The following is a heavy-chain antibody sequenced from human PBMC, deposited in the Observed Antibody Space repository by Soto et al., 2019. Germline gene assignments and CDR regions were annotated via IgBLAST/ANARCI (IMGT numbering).Heavy chain of an antibody. D-gene: IGHD3-10*01. Sequence: GGSLRLSCAASGFTFSSYAMSWVRQAPGKGLEWVSAISGSGGSTYYADSVKGRFTISRDNSKNTLYLQMNSLRAEDTAVYYCAAPFTMVRGVTAKHFDYWGQGTLVTVSS. J-gene: IGHJ4*02. V-gene: IGHV3-23*01. CDR1: GFTFSSYA. CDR3: AAPFTMVRGVTAKHFDY. CDR2: ISGSGGST.